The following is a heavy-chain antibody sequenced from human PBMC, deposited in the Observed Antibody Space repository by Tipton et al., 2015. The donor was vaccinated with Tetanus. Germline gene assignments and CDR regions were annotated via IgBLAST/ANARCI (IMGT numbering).Heavy chain of an antibody. Sequence: GLVKPSETLSLTCIVSNGSLRSSDYYGAWVRQSPGKGLEWIGSISYSGRTYYSPSLKSRVTMSVDTSKKDFSVRLGSVTAADTAVYYCARLREIVSRSGWAFDYWGQGILVTVSS. CDR3: ARLREIVSRSGWAFDY. CDR1: NGSLRSSDYY. CDR2: ISYSGRT. V-gene: IGHV4-39*02. D-gene: IGHD5/OR15-5a*01. J-gene: IGHJ4*02.